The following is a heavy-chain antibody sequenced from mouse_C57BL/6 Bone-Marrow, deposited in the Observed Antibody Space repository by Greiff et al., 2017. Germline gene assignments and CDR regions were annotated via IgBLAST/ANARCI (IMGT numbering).Heavy chain of an antibody. Sequence: VQLQQSGAELVRPGASVKLSCTASGFNIKDDYMPWVKQRPEQGLEWIGWIDPENGDTESASKFQGKATITADTSSNTAYLQLSSLTSEDTAVYYCTTASVPYWGQGTLVTVSA. CDR1: GFNIKDDY. J-gene: IGHJ3*01. CDR3: TTASVPY. CDR2: IDPENGDT. V-gene: IGHV14-4*01.